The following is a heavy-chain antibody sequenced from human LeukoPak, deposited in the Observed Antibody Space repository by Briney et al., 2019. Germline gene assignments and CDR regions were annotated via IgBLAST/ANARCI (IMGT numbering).Heavy chain of an antibody. D-gene: IGHD5-24*01. Sequence: WASVKVSCKASGYTFTSYDINWVRQATGQGLEWMGWMNPNSGNTGYAQKLQGRVTMTTDTSTSTSYMELRSLRSDDTAVYYCARDQTWPVWGQGTLVTVSS. CDR1: GYTFTSYD. V-gene: IGHV1-8*01. J-gene: IGHJ4*02. CDR2: MNPNSGNT. CDR3: ARDQTWPV.